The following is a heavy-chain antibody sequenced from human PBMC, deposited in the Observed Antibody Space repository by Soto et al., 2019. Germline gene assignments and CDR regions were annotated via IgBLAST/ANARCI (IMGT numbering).Heavy chain of an antibody. J-gene: IGHJ4*02. CDR2: IYYSGST. CDR1: GDYGGFISSSSYH. CDR3: ARHPPYGPLDY. Sequence: SETLSLTCPVSGDYGGFISSSSYHWGWIRQPPGKGLEWIGNIYYSGSTYYNPSLKSRVTISGDTSKNQFSLRLTSVTAADTAVYYCARHPPYGPLDYWGQGTLVTVSS. D-gene: IGHD4-17*01. V-gene: IGHV4-39*01.